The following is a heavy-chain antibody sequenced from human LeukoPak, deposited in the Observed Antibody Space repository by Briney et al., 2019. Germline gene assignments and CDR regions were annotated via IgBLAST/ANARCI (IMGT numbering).Heavy chain of an antibody. J-gene: IGHJ4*02. V-gene: IGHV3-53*01. CDR2: IYSGGST. D-gene: IGHD3-10*01. Sequence: GGSLRLSCAASGFTVSSNYMSWVRQAPGKGLEWVSVIYSGGSTYYADSVKGRFTISRDNSKNTLYLQMNSLRAEDTAVYYCARDLVRITMVRGVRPYYFDYWGQGTLVTVSS. CDR1: GFTVSSNY. CDR3: ARDLVRITMVRGVRPYYFDY.